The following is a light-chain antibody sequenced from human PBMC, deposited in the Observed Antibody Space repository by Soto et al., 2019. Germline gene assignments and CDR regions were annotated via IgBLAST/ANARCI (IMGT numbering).Light chain of an antibody. J-gene: IGKJ5*01. CDR3: QQRSNWPIT. CDR2: DAS. Sequence: ELVLTQSPATLSLSPAERATLSCRASQSVSSYLAWYQQKPGQAPRLLIYDASNRATGIPARFSGSGSGTDFTLTISSLEPEDFAVYYCQQRSNWPITFGQGTRLEIK. CDR1: QSVSSY. V-gene: IGKV3-11*01.